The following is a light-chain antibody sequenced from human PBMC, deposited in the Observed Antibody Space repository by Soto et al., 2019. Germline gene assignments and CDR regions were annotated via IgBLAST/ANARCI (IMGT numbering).Light chain of an antibody. Sequence: DIQMTQSPSTLSACIGDGVTIACGASESIRAWLAWYQHKRGKAPKFLIYDASSLESGVPSRFSGSGSGTELTLTISNLQPDDFATYFCQQYNNYPRTFGQGTKVDIK. CDR2: DAS. CDR1: ESIRAW. CDR3: QQYNNYPRT. J-gene: IGKJ1*01. V-gene: IGKV1-5*01.